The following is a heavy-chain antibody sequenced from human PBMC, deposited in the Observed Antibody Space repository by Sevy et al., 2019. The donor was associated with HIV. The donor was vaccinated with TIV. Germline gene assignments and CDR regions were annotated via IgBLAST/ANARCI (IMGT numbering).Heavy chain of an antibody. J-gene: IGHJ6*02. CDR2: INHSGST. V-gene: IGHV4-34*01. CDR3: ARGPVVVVPAATRRYYYYYGMDV. D-gene: IGHD2-2*01. Sequence: SETLSLTCAVYGGSFSGYYWSWIRQPPWKGLEWIGEINHSGSTNYNPSLKSRVTISVDTSKNQFSLKLSSVTAADTAVYYCARGPVVVVPAATRRYYYYYGMDVWGQGTTVTVSS. CDR1: GGSFSGYY.